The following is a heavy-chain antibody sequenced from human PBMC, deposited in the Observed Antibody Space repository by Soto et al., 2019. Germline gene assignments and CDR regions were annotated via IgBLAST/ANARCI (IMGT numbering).Heavy chain of an antibody. J-gene: IGHJ6*03. CDR3: ARGGISHWAYFYYMDV. V-gene: IGHV4-34*01. D-gene: IGHD2-21*01. Sequence: SETLSLTCVVSGGSLSDYFWSWIRQPPGMALEWIGEINHLGSINYNPSLKSRVTMSVDTSKNQFSLTLNSVTAPDTATYYCARGGISHWAYFYYMDVWDRGTTVTVSS. CDR1: GGSLSDYF. CDR2: INHLGSI.